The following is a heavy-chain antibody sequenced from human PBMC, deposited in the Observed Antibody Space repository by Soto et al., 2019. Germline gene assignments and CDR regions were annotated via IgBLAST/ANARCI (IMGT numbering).Heavy chain of an antibody. J-gene: IGHJ4*02. CDR1: GGSINYSPYF. D-gene: IGHD3-3*01. CDR3: ARGPSADKVDY. V-gene: IGHV4-30-4*01. Sequence: QAQLQESGPGLVKPSQTLSLPCTVSGGSINYSPYFWRWIRQTPGKSLEWIGHIYNSGTTYPNPSLNSRATMSGVTSPYQFSLNLKSVTAADTAVYYCARGPSADKVDYWGQGTLVTVSS. CDR2: IYNSGTT.